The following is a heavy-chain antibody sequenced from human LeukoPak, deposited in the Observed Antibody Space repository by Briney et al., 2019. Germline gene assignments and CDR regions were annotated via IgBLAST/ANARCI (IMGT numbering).Heavy chain of an antibody. Sequence: ASVKVSCKASGYTFTGHYMHWVRQAPGQGLEWMGWINPNSGGTKYAQKFQGRVTMTRDTSISTAYMGLSRLRSDDTAVYYCARFGPTGTFDYWGQGTLVTVSS. J-gene: IGHJ4*02. CDR1: GYTFTGHY. V-gene: IGHV1-2*02. CDR3: ARFGPTGTFDY. CDR2: INPNSGGT. D-gene: IGHD1-7*01.